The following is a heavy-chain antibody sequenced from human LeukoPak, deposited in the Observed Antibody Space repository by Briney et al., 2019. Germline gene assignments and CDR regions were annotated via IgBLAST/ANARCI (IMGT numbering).Heavy chain of an antibody. J-gene: IGHJ5*02. Sequence: SGPTLVNPTQTLTLTCTFSGFSLSTSGVGVGWIRQPPGKALEWLALIYWDDDKRYSPSLKSRLTITKDTSKNQEVLTMTNMDPVDTATYYCAHRQVWGDYVSWFDPWGQGTLVTVSS. CDR3: AHRQVWGDYVSWFDP. D-gene: IGHD4-17*01. V-gene: IGHV2-5*02. CDR2: IYWDDDK. CDR1: GFSLSTSGVG.